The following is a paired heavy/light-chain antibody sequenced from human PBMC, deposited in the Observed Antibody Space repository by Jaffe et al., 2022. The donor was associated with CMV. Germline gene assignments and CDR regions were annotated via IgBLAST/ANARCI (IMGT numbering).Light chain of an antibody. J-gene: IGLJ3*02. V-gene: IGLV1-36*01. CDR1: SSNIGNYA. Sequence: QSVLTQPPSVSEAPGQRVTISCSGSSSNIGNYAVNWYQQLPGKAPTLLIYYDDLLPSGVSDRFSGSKSGTSASLAISGLQSEDEADYYCAAWDDSLNAWMFGGGTKLTVL. CDR3: AAWDDSLNAWM. CDR2: YDD.
Heavy chain of an antibody. D-gene: IGHD3-10*01. J-gene: IGHJ4*02. V-gene: IGHV4-4*07. Sequence: QVQLQESGPGLVKPSETLSLTCTVSGGSISGYYWSWIRQPAGKGLEWIGRIFSTGSTNYSPALKSRVTMSVDTSKNHFSLKLSSVTAADTAVYYCAREGPMVRGVTPMVDYWGQGILVTASS. CDR1: GGSISGYY. CDR2: IFSTGST. CDR3: AREGPMVRGVTPMVDY.